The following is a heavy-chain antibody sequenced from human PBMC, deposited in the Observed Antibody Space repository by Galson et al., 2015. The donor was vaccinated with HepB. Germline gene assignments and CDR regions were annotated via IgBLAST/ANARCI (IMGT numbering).Heavy chain of an antibody. Sequence: SVTVSCKASGYTFTSYGISWVRQAPGQGLEWMGRIIPILGIANYAQKFQGRVTITADKSTSTAYMELSSLRSEDTAVYYCARGLEGTVVTFWDYWGQGTLVTVSS. CDR2: IIPILGIA. CDR1: GYTFTSYG. CDR3: ARGLEGTVVTFWDY. D-gene: IGHD4-23*01. V-gene: IGHV1-69*04. J-gene: IGHJ4*02.